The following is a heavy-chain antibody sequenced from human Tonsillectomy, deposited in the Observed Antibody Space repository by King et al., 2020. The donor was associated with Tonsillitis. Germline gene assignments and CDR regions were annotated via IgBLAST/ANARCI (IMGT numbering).Heavy chain of an antibody. CDR1: GDSISSITYY. D-gene: IGHD4-17*01. CDR2: IYYIGST. CDR3: ARLGGVRDSDYGGGFDY. Sequence: QLQESGPGLVKPSETLSLACTVSGDSISSITYYWGWIRQPPGKGLEWIGRIYYIGSTYYNPPLKRRVTISLDPSNNQFSLKRSSVTAADTAVYYCARLGGVRDSDYGGGFDYWGQGTLVTVSS. V-gene: IGHV4-39*01. J-gene: IGHJ4*02.